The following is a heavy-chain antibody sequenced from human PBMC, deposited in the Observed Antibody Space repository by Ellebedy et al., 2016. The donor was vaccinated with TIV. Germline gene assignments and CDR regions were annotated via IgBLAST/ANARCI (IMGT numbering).Heavy chain of an antibody. CDR1: GYSFTSYW. D-gene: IGHD2-8*01. CDR3: ARRNGVSGFDY. CDR2: FYPGDSDT. V-gene: IGHV5-51*01. J-gene: IGHJ4*02. Sequence: GGSLRLSCKGSGYSFTSYWIGWVRQMPGKGLEWMGIFYPGDSDTRDSPSFQGQVTISADKSISTAYLQWSSLKASDTAMYYCARRNGVSGFDYWGQGTLVTVSS.